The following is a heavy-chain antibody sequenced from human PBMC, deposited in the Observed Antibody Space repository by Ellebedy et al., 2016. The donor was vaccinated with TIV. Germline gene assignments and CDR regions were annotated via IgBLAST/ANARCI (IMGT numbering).Heavy chain of an antibody. D-gene: IGHD1-1*01. Sequence: ASVKVSCRASGGTFSSYAISWVRQAPGQGLEWMGGIIPIFGTADYAQKFQGRVTITADESTSTADMELSSLRSEDTAVYYCARGGMGWNDVGGPSGYYGMDVWGQGTTVTVSS. J-gene: IGHJ6*02. CDR2: IIPIFGTA. V-gene: IGHV1-69*13. CDR1: GGTFSSYA. CDR3: ARGGMGWNDVGGPSGYYGMDV.